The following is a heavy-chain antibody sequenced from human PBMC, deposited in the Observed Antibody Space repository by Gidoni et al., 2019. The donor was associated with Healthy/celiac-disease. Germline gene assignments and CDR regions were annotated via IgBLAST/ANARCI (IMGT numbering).Heavy chain of an antibody. CDR3: ARSPDYYGSGSYVDY. V-gene: IGHV4-34*01. Sequence: QVQLQQWGAGLLKPSETLSLTCAVYGGSFSGYYWSWIRQPPGKGLEWIVEINHSGSTNYNPSLKSRVTISVDTSKNQFSLKLSSVTAADTAVYYCARSPDYYGSGSYVDYWGQGTLVTVSS. J-gene: IGHJ4*02. CDR2: INHSGST. CDR1: GGSFSGYY. D-gene: IGHD3-10*01.